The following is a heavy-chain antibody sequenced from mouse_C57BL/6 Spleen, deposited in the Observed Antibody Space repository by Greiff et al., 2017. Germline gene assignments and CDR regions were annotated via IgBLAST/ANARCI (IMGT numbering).Heavy chain of an antibody. J-gene: IGHJ4*01. CDR1: GYSFTDYN. D-gene: IGHD2-4*01. Sequence: VQLRQSGPELVKPGASVKISCKASGYSFTDYNMNWVKQSNGKSLEWIGVINPNYGTTSYNQKFKGKATLTVDQSSSTAYMQLNSLTSEDSAVYYCARRKIYDYDERLYAMDYWGQGTSVTVSS. V-gene: IGHV1-39*01. CDR3: ARRKIYDYDERLYAMDY. CDR2: INPNYGTT.